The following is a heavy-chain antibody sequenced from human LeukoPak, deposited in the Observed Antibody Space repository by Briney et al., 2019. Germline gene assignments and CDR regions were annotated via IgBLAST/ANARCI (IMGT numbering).Heavy chain of an antibody. CDR2: IYSSRST. D-gene: IGHD1-26*01. CDR3: ARGRLTWDHCWFDP. Sequence: SQTLSLTCTVTGGSISTGNYYWSWIRQPAGKGLEWIGRIYSSRSTNYNPSLKSRVTISIDTSKNQFSLNLSSVTAADTAVYYCARGRLTWDHCWFDPWGQGALVTVSS. J-gene: IGHJ5*02. V-gene: IGHV4-61*02. CDR1: GGSISTGNYY.